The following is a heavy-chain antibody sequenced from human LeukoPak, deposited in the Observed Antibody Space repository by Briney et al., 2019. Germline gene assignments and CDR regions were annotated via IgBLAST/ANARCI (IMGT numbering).Heavy chain of an antibody. D-gene: IGHD3-22*01. V-gene: IGHV1-2*02. CDR1: GYTFTDYF. Sequence: ASVKVSCKASGYTFTDYFIHWVRQAPGQGLEWMGWINPISGDTKYRQKFQGRVTVTRDTSITTAYMELSRLTSDDTAIYYCARVVYDSSGYYLGYWGQGTLVTVSS. J-gene: IGHJ4*02. CDR2: INPISGDT. CDR3: ARVVYDSSGYYLGY.